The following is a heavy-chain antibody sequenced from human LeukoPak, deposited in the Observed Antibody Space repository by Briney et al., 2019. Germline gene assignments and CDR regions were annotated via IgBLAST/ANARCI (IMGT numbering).Heavy chain of an antibody. J-gene: IGHJ4*02. CDR3: ARAYPTYGSGSV. CDR1: GFTFSSYS. D-gene: IGHD3-10*01. V-gene: IGHV3-21*01. CDR2: ISSSSSYI. Sequence: PGRSLRLSCAASGFTFSSYSMNWVRQAPGKGLEWVSSISSSSSYIYYADSVKGRFTISRDNAKNSLYLQMNSLRAEDTAVYYCARAYPTYGSGSVWGQGTLVTVSS.